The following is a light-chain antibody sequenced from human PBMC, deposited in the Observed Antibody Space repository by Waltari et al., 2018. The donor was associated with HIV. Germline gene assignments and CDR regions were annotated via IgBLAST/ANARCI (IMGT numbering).Light chain of an antibody. J-gene: IGLJ2*01. V-gene: IGLV1-47*01. CDR3: VAWDDSLRGVL. CDR1: TSNIGSNA. CDR2: RNN. Sequence: SVLTQPPSASWTPGQRVTISCSGSTSNIGSNAVFWYQHLPGAAPKLLIHRNNQRPSGVPDRFSGSTSGTSASLAISGLRSEDEADYYCVAWDDSLRGVLFGGGTKVAVL.